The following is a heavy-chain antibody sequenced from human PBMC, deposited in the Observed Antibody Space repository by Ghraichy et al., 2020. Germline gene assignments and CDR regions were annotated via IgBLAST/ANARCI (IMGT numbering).Heavy chain of an antibody. D-gene: IGHD3-16*01. CDR3: AGGGVDYFDY. J-gene: IGHJ4*02. CDR2: INNDGRST. V-gene: IGHV3-74*01. Sequence: GGSLRLSCVASGFTFNRYWMHWVRQGPGKGLVWVSRINNDGRSTTYADSVKGRFTISRDNAKNTLYLQMNSLRDEDTAVYFCAGGGVDYFDYWGRGTLVTVSS. CDR1: GFTFNRYW.